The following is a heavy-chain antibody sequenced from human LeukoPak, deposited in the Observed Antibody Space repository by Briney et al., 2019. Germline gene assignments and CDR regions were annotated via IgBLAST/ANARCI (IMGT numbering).Heavy chain of an antibody. V-gene: IGHV3-7*01. D-gene: IGHD1-26*01. CDR3: ASLVGATFSPTDAFDI. CDR1: GFTFSSYW. CDR2: IKQDGSEK. J-gene: IGHJ3*02. Sequence: PGGSLRLSCAASGFTFSSYWMSWVRQAPGKGLEWVANIKQDGSEKYYVDSVKGRFTISRDNAKNSLYLQMNSLSAEDTAVYYCASLVGATFSPTDAFDIWGQGTMVTVSS.